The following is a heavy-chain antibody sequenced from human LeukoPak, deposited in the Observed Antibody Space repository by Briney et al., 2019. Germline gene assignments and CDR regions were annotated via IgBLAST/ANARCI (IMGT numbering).Heavy chain of an antibody. J-gene: IGHJ4*02. D-gene: IGHD3-16*01. V-gene: IGHV1-2*02. CDR2: IKTYSGGT. CDR3: ARAYDYVLPHFDY. CDR1: GYTFTYYY. Sequence: ASVKVSCKASGYTFTYYYIHWVRQAPGQGLEWMGWIKTYSGGTNSPQQFQGRVTMTRDTSISTAYMELSRLGSDDTALYYCARAYDYVLPHFDYWGQGTLVTVSS.